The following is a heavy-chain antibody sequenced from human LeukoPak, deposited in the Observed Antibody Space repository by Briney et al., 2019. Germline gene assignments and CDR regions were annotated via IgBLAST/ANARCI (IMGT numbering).Heavy chain of an antibody. J-gene: IGHJ4*02. CDR3: ARFGVNCSSTSCWVDY. Sequence: GESLKISCKGSGYSFTSYWIGWVRQMPGKGLEWMGIIYPGDSDTRYSPSFQGQVTISADKSISTAYLQWSSLKASDTAMYYCARFGVNCSSTSCWVDYWGQGTLVTVSS. V-gene: IGHV5-51*01. D-gene: IGHD2-2*01. CDR2: IYPGDSDT. CDR1: GYSFTSYW.